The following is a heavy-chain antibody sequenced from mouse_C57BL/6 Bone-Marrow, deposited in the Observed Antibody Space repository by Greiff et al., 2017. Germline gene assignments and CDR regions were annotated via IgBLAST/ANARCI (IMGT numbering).Heavy chain of an antibody. CDR3: ARLGFYYGSSHYAMDY. V-gene: IGHV1-69*01. D-gene: IGHD1-1*01. CDR2: IDPSDSYT. J-gene: IGHJ4*01. Sequence: QVQLQQPGAELVMPGASVKLSCKASGYTFTSYWMHWVKQRPGQGLEWIGEIDPSDSYTNYNQKFKGKSTLTVDKSSSTAYMQISSLTSEDSAVYYCARLGFYYGSSHYAMDYWGQGTSVTVSS. CDR1: GYTFTSYW.